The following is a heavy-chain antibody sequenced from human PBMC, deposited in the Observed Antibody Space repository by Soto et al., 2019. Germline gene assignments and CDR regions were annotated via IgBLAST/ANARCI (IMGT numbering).Heavy chain of an antibody. Sequence: QLQLQESGPGLVKPSETLSLTCTVSGGSISSTGYYWGWIRQPPGKGLEWIGSMYYSGSTYYNPSLKSRVTISVDTSKNQFSLKLSSVTAADTAVYYCARHPWSLNVFDVWGQGTMVTVSS. D-gene: IGHD1-26*01. CDR1: GGSISSTGYY. V-gene: IGHV4-39*01. CDR2: MYYSGST. J-gene: IGHJ3*01. CDR3: ARHPWSLNVFDV.